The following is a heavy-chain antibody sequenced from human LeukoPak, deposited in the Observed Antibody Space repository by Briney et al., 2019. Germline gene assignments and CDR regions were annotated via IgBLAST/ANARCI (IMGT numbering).Heavy chain of an antibody. CDR2: IYYSGST. CDR3: ARESYGDYNRFFDY. D-gene: IGHD4-17*01. J-gene: IGHJ4*02. V-gene: IGHV4-61*01. Sequence: KSSETLSLTCTVSGGSVSSGSYCWSWIRQPPGKGLEWIGYIYYSGSTNYNPSLKSRVTISVDTSKNQFSLKLSSVTAADTAVYYCARESYGDYNRFFDYWGQGTLVTVSS. CDR1: GGSVSSGSYC.